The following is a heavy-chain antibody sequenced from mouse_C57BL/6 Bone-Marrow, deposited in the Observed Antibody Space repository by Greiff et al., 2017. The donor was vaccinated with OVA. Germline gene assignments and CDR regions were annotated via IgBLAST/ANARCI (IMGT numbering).Heavy chain of an antibody. CDR3: ARSAVYYFDY. Sequence: QVQLKQPGAELVRPGTSVKLSCTASGYTFTSYWMHWVKQRPGQGLEWIGVIDPSDSYTNYNQKFKGKATLTVDTSSSSAYMQLSSLTSKDFAVYDCARSAVYYFDYWGQGTTLTVSS. V-gene: IGHV1-59*01. J-gene: IGHJ2*01. CDR1: GYTFTSYW. D-gene: IGHD3-3*01. CDR2: IDPSDSYT.